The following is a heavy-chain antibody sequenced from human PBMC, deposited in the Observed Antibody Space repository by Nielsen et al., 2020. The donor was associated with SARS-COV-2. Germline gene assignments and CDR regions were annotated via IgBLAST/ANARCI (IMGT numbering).Heavy chain of an antibody. J-gene: IGHJ6*02. CDR1: GFTFSNFA. D-gene: IGHD2-15*01. V-gene: IGHV3-23*01. CDR2: IGVSGGGT. Sequence: GESLKISCAASGFTFSNFAMNWVRQAPGKGLEWVSTIGVSGGGTDYADSLKGRFTISRDNSKNTLYLQMNSLGADDTAIYYCTRRVAGGTMDVWCQGTTVTVSS. CDR3: TRRVAGGTMDV.